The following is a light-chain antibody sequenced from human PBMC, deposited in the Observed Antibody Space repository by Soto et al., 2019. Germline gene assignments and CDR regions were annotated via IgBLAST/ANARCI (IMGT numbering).Light chain of an antibody. CDR2: GAS. CDR3: QQDGYSPVT. Sequence: EFVLTQSPGTLSLSPGERATLSCMASQSVGSNCLAWYQQKPGQAPRLLIYGASSRATGIADRFSGSESGPDFTLTISRLEPEYYALYYCQQDGYSPVTCGQGTRPETK. CDR1: QSVGSNC. J-gene: IGKJ5*01. V-gene: IGKV3-20*01.